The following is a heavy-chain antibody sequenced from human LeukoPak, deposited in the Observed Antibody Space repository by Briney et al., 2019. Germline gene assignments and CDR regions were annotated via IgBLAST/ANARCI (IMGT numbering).Heavy chain of an antibody. CDR2: VRGSGDST. J-gene: IGHJ4*02. D-gene: IGHD2-2*03. V-gene: IGHV3-23*01. CDR3: AKDGYCTTATCYGWLDY. CDR1: GFTGSSYA. Sequence: GSLRLSCAASGFTGSSYAMSWVRLAPGKGVEWVSGVRGSGDSTYYADSVKGRFTVSRDNSRNTLYLQMNSLRPEDTAVYYCAKDGYCTTATCYGWLDYWGLGTLVTVSS.